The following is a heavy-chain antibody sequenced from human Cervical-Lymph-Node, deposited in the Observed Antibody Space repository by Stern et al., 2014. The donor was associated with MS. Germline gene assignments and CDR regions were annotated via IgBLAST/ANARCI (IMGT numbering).Heavy chain of an antibody. J-gene: IGHJ4*02. CDR3: ARATIRHILTGSRYYFDY. V-gene: IGHV1-69*01. CDR2: IIPIFGTA. D-gene: IGHD3-9*01. Sequence: VQLVESGAEVKKPGSSVKVSCKASGGTFSSYAISWVRQAPGQGLEWMGGIIPIFGTANYAQKFQGRVTITADESTSTAYMELSSLRSEDTAVYYCARATIRHILTGSRYYFDYWGQGTLVTVSS. CDR1: GGTFSSYA.